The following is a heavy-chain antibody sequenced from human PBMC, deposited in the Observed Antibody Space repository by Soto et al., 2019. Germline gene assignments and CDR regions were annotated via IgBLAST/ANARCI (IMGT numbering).Heavy chain of an antibody. Sequence: VQLQESGPGLVKPSETLSLTCDVSGVSITSHYWNWIRQSPGMGLEWIGSTYFRGSANYNHSLKSRVTISLDTSKNQLSLTLSAVTAADSAVYYCARDLRSRRWFDPWGQGTLVTVTS. CDR1: GVSITSHY. J-gene: IGHJ5*02. CDR3: ARDLRSRRWFDP. V-gene: IGHV4-59*11. CDR2: TYFRGSA.